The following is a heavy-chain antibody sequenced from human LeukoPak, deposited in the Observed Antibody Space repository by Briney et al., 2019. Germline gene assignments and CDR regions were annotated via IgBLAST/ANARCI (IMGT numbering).Heavy chain of an antibody. CDR2: ISAYNGNT. CDR1: GYTFTSYG. CDR3: PRVVYDSSGYYPNYYYYYMDV. J-gene: IGHJ6*03. D-gene: IGHD3-22*01. Sequence: ASVKVSCKASGYTFTSYGINWVRQAPGQGLEWMGWISAYNGNTNYAQKFQGRVTMTTDTSTSTAYMELRSLRSDDTAVYYCPRVVYDSSGYYPNYYYYYMDVWGKGTTVTVSS. V-gene: IGHV1-18*01.